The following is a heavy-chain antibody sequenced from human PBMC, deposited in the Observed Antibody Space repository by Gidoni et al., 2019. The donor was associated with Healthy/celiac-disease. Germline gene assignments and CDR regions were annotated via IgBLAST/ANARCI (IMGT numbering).Heavy chain of an antibody. J-gene: IGHJ6*02. D-gene: IGHD4-4*01. CDR3: AKDYSNYRYYYYYGMDV. Sequence: EVQLVESGGGLVQPGRSLRLSCAASGFTFDDYAMHWVRQAPGKGLEWVSGISWNSGSIGYADSVKGRFTISRDNAKNSLYLQMNSLRAEDTALYYCAKDYSNYRYYYYYGMDVWGQGTTVTVSS. CDR2: ISWNSGSI. CDR1: GFTFDDYA. V-gene: IGHV3-9*01.